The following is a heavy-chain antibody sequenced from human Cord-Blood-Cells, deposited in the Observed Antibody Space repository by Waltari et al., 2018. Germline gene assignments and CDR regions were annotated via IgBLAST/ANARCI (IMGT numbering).Heavy chain of an antibody. D-gene: IGHD6-6*01. CDR3: ARGRGSSSY. Sequence: EVQLVESGGGLVQPGGSLRLSCAASGFTFSSYGMSWVRQAPGKGLEWVAKIKQDGSEKYYVDSVKGRFTISRDNAKNSLYLQMNSLRAEDTAVYYCARGRGSSSYWGQGTLVTVSS. V-gene: IGHV3-7*01. CDR1: GFTFSSYG. CDR2: IKQDGSEK. J-gene: IGHJ4*02.